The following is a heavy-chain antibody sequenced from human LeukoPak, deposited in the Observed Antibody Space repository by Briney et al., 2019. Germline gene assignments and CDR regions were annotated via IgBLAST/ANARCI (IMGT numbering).Heavy chain of an antibody. CDR3: ARDRYFYASGSYYGYFHY. Sequence: SETLSLTCTVSGGSISSGGYYWSWIRQHPGKGLEWIGYIYYSGSTYYNPSLKSRVTISVDTSKKQFSLKLSSVTAADTAVYYCARDRYFYASGSYYGYFHYWGQGPLVTVSS. J-gene: IGHJ4*02. D-gene: IGHD3-10*01. CDR2: IYYSGST. V-gene: IGHV4-31*03. CDR1: GGSISSGGYY.